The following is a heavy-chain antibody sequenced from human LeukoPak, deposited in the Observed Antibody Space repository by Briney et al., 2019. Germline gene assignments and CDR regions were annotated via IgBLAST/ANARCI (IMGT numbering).Heavy chain of an antibody. V-gene: IGHV1-18*01. Sequence: GASVKVSCKASGYTFTSYGISWVRQAPGQGLEWTGWISAYNGNTNYAQKLQGRVTMTTDTSTSTAYMELRSLRSDDTAVYYCARETGYDTGSYYFDYWGQGTLVTVSS. D-gene: IGHD5-12*01. CDR1: GYTFTSYG. CDR3: ARETGYDTGSYYFDY. J-gene: IGHJ4*02. CDR2: ISAYNGNT.